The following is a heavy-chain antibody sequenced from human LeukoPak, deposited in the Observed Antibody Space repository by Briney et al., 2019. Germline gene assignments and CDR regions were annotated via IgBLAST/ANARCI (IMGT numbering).Heavy chain of an antibody. Sequence: QSGGSLRLSCAASGFMFSKTGVHWVRQAPGKGLESVAAISDGSDKYYAASLKGRFTISRDNSKNTLYLQINSLRFEDTAVYYCARDRSGLRLRFLEWAFEYWGQGTHVTVSS. D-gene: IGHD3-3*01. CDR3: ARDRSGLRLRFLEWAFEY. J-gene: IGHJ4*02. V-gene: IGHV3-30*03. CDR2: ISDGSDK. CDR1: GFMFSKTG.